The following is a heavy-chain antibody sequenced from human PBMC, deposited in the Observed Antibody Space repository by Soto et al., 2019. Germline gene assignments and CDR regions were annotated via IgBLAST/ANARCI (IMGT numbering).Heavy chain of an antibody. CDR1: GFTFSSYS. J-gene: IGHJ4*02. Sequence: GGSLRLSCAASGFTFSSYSMNWVRQAPGKGLEWVSSISSSSSYIYYADSVKGRFTISRDNAKNSLYLQMNSLRAEDTAVYYCARDLHYYDSSGYSCGYWGQGTLVTVSS. V-gene: IGHV3-21*01. CDR3: ARDLHYYDSSGYSCGY. D-gene: IGHD3-22*01. CDR2: ISSSSSYI.